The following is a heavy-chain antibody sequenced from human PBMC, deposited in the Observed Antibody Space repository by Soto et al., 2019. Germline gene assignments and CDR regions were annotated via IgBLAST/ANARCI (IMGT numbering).Heavy chain of an antibody. CDR3: ARDANTFRYCSGGSCWDYYYGMDV. CDR1: GYTFTSYG. V-gene: IGHV1-18*01. Sequence: ASVKVSCKASGYTFTSYGISWVRQAPGQGLEWMGWISAYNGNTNYAQKLQGRVTMTTDTSTSTAYMELRSLRSDDTAVYYRARDANTFRYCSGGSCWDYYYGMDVWGQGTTVTVSS. J-gene: IGHJ6*02. CDR2: ISAYNGNT. D-gene: IGHD2-15*01.